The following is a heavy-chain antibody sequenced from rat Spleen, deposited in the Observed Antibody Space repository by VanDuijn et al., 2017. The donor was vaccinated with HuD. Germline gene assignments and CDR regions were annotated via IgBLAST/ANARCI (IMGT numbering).Heavy chain of an antibody. CDR1: GFTLSDHY. Sequence: EVQLVESGGGLVQPGRSLKISCAASGFTLSDHYMAWVRQAPKKGLEWVATISTTGGSTYYRDSVKGRFIISRDNAKSTLYLQMDSLRSEDTATYYCATQSIIRVPLFDYWGQGVMVTVSS. CDR3: ATQSIIRVPLFDY. D-gene: IGHD4-3*01. J-gene: IGHJ2*01. CDR2: ISTTGGST. V-gene: IGHV5-25*01.